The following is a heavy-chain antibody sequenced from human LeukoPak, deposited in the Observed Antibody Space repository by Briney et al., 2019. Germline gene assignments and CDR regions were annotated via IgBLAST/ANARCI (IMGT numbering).Heavy chain of an antibody. J-gene: IGHJ4*02. CDR1: GGSITGYF. CDR3: ARFVKAPGDADY. Sequence: SETLSLTCALSGGSITGYFYNWVRQTPGKGLEWIGEINHSGSANYNPSLKSRVTISVDTSKNQFSLKLSSVTASDTAVHYCARFVKAPGDADYWGQGTLVTVPS. V-gene: IGHV4-34*01. D-gene: IGHD7-27*01. CDR2: INHSGSA.